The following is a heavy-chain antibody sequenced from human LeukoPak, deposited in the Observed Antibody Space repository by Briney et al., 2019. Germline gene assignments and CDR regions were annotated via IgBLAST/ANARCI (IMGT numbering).Heavy chain of an antibody. CDR2: ISSSSSTI. D-gene: IGHD6-19*01. Sequence: PGGSLRLSCAASGFTFSSYSMNWVRQAPGKGLEWVSYISSSSSTIYYADSVKGRFTISRDNAKNSLYLQMNSLRAEDTAVYYCARASGWRHFDYWGQGTLVTVSS. J-gene: IGHJ4*02. CDR1: GFTFSSYS. V-gene: IGHV3-48*04. CDR3: ARASGWRHFDY.